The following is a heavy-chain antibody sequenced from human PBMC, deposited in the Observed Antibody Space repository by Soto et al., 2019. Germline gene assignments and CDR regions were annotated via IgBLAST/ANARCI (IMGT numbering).Heavy chain of an antibody. V-gene: IGHV3-64D*06. Sequence: AGGSLRLSCSASGFTFSMFSMHWVRQAPGKGLEYVSGISSNGDSTYYADSVKGRFTISRDNSKNTLYLQMSSLRAVDTAVYYCVHPRSTVQIPPTWGQGTLVTAPQ. CDR3: VHPRSTVQIPPT. CDR1: GFTFSMFS. D-gene: IGHD4-17*01. CDR2: ISSNGDST. J-gene: IGHJ5*02.